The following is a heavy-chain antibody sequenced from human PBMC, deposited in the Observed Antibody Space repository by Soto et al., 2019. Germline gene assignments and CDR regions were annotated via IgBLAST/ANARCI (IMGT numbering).Heavy chain of an antibody. CDR1: GFSFRSCG. Sequence: GGSLRLSCAASGFSFRSCGVEWVRLAPGKGLEWVAATTYDGGIKHYVDSVKGRFAISRDNSKNTLYLQMNSLRVEDTATYYCAGALENPYFYYGLNVWGQGT. J-gene: IGHJ6*02. V-gene: IGHV3-30*03. CDR3: AGALENPYFYYGLNV. D-gene: IGHD1-1*01. CDR2: TTYDGGIK.